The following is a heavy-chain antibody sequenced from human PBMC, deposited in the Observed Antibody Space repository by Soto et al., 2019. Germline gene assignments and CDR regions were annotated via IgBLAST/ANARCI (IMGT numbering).Heavy chain of an antibody. CDR1: GGSFSGYY. CDR3: ARAIAARRVYYYYGMDV. V-gene: IGHV4-34*01. CDR2: INHSGST. D-gene: IGHD6-6*01. Sequence: QVQLQQWGAGLLKPSETLSLTCAVYGGSFSGYYWSWIRQPPGKGLEWIGEINHSGSTNYNPSLRSRVTISVDTSKNQFSLKLRSVTAADTAVYYCARAIAARRVYYYYGMDVWGQGTTVTVSS. J-gene: IGHJ6*02.